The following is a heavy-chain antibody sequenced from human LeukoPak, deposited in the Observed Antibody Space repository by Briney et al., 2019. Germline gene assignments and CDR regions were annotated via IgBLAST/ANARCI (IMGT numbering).Heavy chain of an antibody. CDR3: ARSSQTKSGWYVY. CDR2: INPNSGGT. Sequence: ASAKVSCKASGYTFIGYYMHWVRQAPGQGLEWMGWINPNSGGTNYAQKFQGTVTMTRDTTISTAYMELSRLRSDDTAVYFCARSSQTKSGWYVYWGQGTLVTVFS. D-gene: IGHD6-19*01. J-gene: IGHJ4*02. V-gene: IGHV1-2*02. CDR1: GYTFIGYY.